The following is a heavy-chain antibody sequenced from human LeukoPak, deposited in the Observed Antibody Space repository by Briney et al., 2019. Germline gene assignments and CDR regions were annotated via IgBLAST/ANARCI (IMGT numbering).Heavy chain of an antibody. J-gene: IGHJ4*02. CDR2: ISSSSSTI. V-gene: IGHV3-48*01. CDR1: GFSISSYE. CDR3: ARGGSFDS. Sequence: GGSLRLSCAASGFSISSYEMNWVRQAPGKGREWVSYISSSSSTINYADSVKGRFTISRDNAKNSLYLQMNSLRAEDTAVYYCARGGSFDSWGQGTHVTVSS.